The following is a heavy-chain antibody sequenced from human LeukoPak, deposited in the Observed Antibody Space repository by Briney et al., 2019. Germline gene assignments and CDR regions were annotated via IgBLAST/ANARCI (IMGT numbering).Heavy chain of an antibody. CDR3: ARGGTGDRWGAFDI. D-gene: IGHD7-27*01. CDR2: IYYSGST. V-gene: IGHV4-59*01. J-gene: IGHJ3*02. Sequence: PSETLSLTCTVSGGSISSYYWSWIRQPPGKGLEWIGYIYYSGSTNYNPSLKSRVTISVDTSKNQFSLKLSSVTAADTAVYYCARGGTGDRWGAFDIRGQGTMVTVSS. CDR1: GGSISSYY.